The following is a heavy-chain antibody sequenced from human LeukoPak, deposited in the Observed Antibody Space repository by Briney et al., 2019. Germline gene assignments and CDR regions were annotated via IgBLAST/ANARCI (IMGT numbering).Heavy chain of an antibody. CDR2: ISSDSNYI. J-gene: IGHJ6*03. D-gene: IGHD2-8*01. CDR3: ASPGRARVCYMDV. Sequence: GGSLRLSCVASEFTFSSNSMNWIRQAPGKGLEWVSSISSDSNYIYYADSVKGRFTISRDNARNSLYLQMDSLRAEDTAVYYCASPGRARVCYMDVWGKGTTVTISS. V-gene: IGHV3-21*01. CDR1: EFTFSSNS.